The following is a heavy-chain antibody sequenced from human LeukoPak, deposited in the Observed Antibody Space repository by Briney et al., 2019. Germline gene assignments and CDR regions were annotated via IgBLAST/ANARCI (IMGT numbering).Heavy chain of an antibody. J-gene: IGHJ5*02. CDR1: GGSISSYY. D-gene: IGHD5-12*01. CDR3: GRDQDIVATIGGGFDP. V-gene: IGHV4-4*07. Sequence: SETLSLTCTVSGGSISSYYWSWIRQPAGKGLEWIGRIYTSGSTNYHPSLKSRVTMSGDTSKNQFSLKLSAVTAGAPAVIPCGRDQDIVATIGGGFDPWGQGTLVTASP. CDR2: IYTSGST.